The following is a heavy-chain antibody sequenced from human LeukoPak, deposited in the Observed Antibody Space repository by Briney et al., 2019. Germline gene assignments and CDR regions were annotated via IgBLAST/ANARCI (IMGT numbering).Heavy chain of an antibody. CDR2: INPNRGGT. D-gene: IGHD6-19*01. V-gene: IGHV1-2*02. Sequence: GASVKVSCKASGYTFTGYYMHWVRQAPRQGLEWMGWINPNRGGTNYAQKFQGRVTMTRDTTISTAYMELSRLRSDDTAVYYCARAERAVAGTEHWGQGTLVTVSS. CDR1: GYTFTGYY. CDR3: ARAERAVAGTEH. J-gene: IGHJ1*01.